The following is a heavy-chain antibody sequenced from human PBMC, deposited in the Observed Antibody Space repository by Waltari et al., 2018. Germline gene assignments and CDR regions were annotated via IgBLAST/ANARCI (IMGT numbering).Heavy chain of an antibody. V-gene: IGHV4-39*07. Sequence: SLTCTVSGGSISSSSYYWGWIRQPPGKGLEWIGSIYYSGSTYYNPSLKSRVTISVDTSKNQFSLKLSSVTAADTAVYYCARVGRGYCSSTSCYGPLEDYYYYYMDVWGKGTTVTISS. CDR2: IYYSGST. J-gene: IGHJ6*03. CDR1: GGSISSSSYY. CDR3: ARVGRGYCSSTSCYGPLEDYYYYYMDV. D-gene: IGHD2-2*03.